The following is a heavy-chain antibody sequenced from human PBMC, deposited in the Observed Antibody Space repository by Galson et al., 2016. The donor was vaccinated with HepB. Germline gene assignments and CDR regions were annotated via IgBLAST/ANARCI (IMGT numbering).Heavy chain of an antibody. CDR3: ARRRENISGWRNQYYFDS. CDR1: GYSFTYNW. V-gene: IGHV5-51*01. CDR2: IYPGDSDT. D-gene: IGHD6-19*01. Sequence: QSGAEVKKPGESLKISCETSGYSFTYNWNGWVRQMPGKGLEWMGIIYPGDSDTTYSPSFQGQVTISADKSCSTAYLQWSSLKASDTAMYYCARRRENISGWRNQYYFDSWGQGTLVTVSS. J-gene: IGHJ4*02.